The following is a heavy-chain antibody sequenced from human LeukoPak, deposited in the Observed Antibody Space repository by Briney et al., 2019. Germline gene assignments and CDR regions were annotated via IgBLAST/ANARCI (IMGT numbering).Heavy chain of an antibody. Sequence: GGSLRLSCAASGFPFTTYWMHWVRQAPGKGLVWVSRIRTDGSSTSYADSVKGRFTISRDNAMNTLYLQMNSLRAEDTAVYYCASNWGYNYFDYWGHGTLVTVSS. CDR1: GFPFTTYW. CDR3: ASNWGYNYFDY. J-gene: IGHJ4*01. D-gene: IGHD7-27*01. V-gene: IGHV3-74*01. CDR2: IRTDGSST.